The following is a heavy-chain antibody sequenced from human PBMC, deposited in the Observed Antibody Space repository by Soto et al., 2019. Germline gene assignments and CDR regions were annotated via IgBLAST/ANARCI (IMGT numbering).Heavy chain of an antibody. CDR2: ISYDGSNK. Sequence: PGGSLRLSCAASGFTFSSYAMHWVRQAPGKGLEWVAVISYDGSNKYYADSVKGRFTISRDNSKNTLYLQMNSLRAEDTAVYYCARDDRSLGSSWYSIDYWGQGTLVTVSS. V-gene: IGHV3-30-3*01. J-gene: IGHJ4*02. CDR3: ARDDRSLGSSWYSIDY. D-gene: IGHD6-13*01. CDR1: GFTFSSYA.